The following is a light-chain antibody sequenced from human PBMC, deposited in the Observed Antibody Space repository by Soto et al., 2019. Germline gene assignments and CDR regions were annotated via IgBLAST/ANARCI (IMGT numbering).Light chain of an antibody. CDR3: TSYGGRDNLM. V-gene: IGLV2-8*01. CDR1: SSDVGAYNS. J-gene: IGLJ3*02. CDR2: EVN. Sequence: QSALTQPASVSGSPGQSITISCTGTSSDVGAYNSVAWYQHNPGKAPKLIISEVNKRPSGVPDRFSGSKSGNTASLTVSGLQAEDEADYYCTSYGGRDNLMFGGGTKLTVL.